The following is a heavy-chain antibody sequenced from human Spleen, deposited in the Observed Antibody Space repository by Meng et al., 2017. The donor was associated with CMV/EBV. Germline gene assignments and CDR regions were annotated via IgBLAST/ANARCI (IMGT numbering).Heavy chain of an antibody. CDR1: GFTVSDNY. J-gene: IGHJ4*02. Sequence: GGSLRLSCAASGFTVSDNYMNWVRQAPGKGLEWVSMIFGGGRTYYADSVKGRFTISRDTSKNTLYLQMNSLTTEDTAVYYCATGPQKSYFDYWGQGTLVTVSS. V-gene: IGHV3-66*02. CDR3: ATGPQKSYFDY. CDR2: IFGGGRT.